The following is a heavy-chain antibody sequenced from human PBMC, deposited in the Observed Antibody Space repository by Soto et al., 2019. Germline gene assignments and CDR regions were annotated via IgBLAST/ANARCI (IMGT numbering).Heavy chain of an antibody. D-gene: IGHD6-13*01. CDR1: GGSISSYY. CDR3: AREGVSSSWYYYYALDV. V-gene: IGHV4-59*01. CDR2: IYYSGST. J-gene: IGHJ6*02. Sequence: QVQLQESGPGLVKPSETLSLTCTVSGGSISSYYWSWIRQPPGKGLEWIGYIYYSGSTNYSPSLKRRVTISVDTSKNQFSLNLSSVTAADTAVDYCAREGVSSSWYYYYALDVWGQGTTVTVSS.